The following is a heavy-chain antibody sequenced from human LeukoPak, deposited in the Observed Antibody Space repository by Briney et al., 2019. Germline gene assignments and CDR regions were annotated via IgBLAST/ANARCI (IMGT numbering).Heavy chain of an antibody. CDR3: ARDYCGGDCGAY. V-gene: IGHV3-48*04. CDR1: GFTFSSYS. D-gene: IGHD2-21*02. CDR2: ISSSGSTI. Sequence: GGSLRLSCAASGFTFSSYSMNWVRQAPGKGLEWVSYISSSGSTIYYADSVKGRFTISRDNAKNSLYLQMNSLRAEDTAVYYCARDYCGGDCGAYWGQGTLVTVSS. J-gene: IGHJ4*02.